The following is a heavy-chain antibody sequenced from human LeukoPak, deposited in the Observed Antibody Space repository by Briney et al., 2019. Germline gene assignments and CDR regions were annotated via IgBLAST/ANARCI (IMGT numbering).Heavy chain of an antibody. CDR2: VNGNGGST. Sequence: PGGSLRLSCAASGFSFSTYAMSWVRQAPGKGLEWVSGVNGNGGSTSYADSVKGRFTIFRDNSKNTLYLQMNSLRAGDTAVYYCAKDVGVILYDYWGQGTLVTVSS. CDR1: GFSFSTYA. CDR3: AKDVGVILYDY. J-gene: IGHJ4*02. D-gene: IGHD3-10*01. V-gene: IGHV3-23*01.